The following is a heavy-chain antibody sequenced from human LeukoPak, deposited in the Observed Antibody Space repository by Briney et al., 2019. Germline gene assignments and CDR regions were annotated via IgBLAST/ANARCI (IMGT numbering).Heavy chain of an antibody. D-gene: IGHD3-3*01. CDR1: EFAFSNVW. CDR3: TYEGFDY. V-gene: IGHV3-15*01. CDR2: VKTTTDGGTA. J-gene: IGHJ4*02. Sequence: GGSLRLSCTASEFAFSNVWMSWVRQSPGKGLEWEGRVKTTTDGGTAEYAAPVKGRFTISRDDSKNTMYLQMNSLKIEDTGVYYCTYEGFDYWGQGTLVTVSS.